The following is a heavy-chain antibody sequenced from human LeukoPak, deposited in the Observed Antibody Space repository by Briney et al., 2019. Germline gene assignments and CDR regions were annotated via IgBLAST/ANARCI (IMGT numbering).Heavy chain of an antibody. J-gene: IGHJ4*02. CDR3: ARGVDVDTAMVTSFDY. D-gene: IGHD5-18*01. Sequence: ASVKVSCKASGYTFTSYGISWVRQAPGQGLEWMGWISAYNGNTNYAQKLQGRVTMTTDTSTSTAYMELRSLRSDDTAVYYCARGVDVDTAMVTSFDYWGQGTLVTVSS. CDR1: GYTFTSYG. V-gene: IGHV1-18*01. CDR2: ISAYNGNT.